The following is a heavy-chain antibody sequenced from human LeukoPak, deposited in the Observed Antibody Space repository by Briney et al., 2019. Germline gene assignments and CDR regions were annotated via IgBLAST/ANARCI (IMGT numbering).Heavy chain of an antibody. D-gene: IGHD3-16*02. Sequence: GGSLRLSCAASGFTFSSYAMHCVRQAPGKGLEYVSAISSNGGSTYYANSVKGRFTISRDNSKNTLYLRMGSLGAEDMAVYYCARGDTPGWGSYRYTGFFDYWGQGALVTVSS. CDR1: GFTFSSYA. V-gene: IGHV3-64*01. J-gene: IGHJ4*02. CDR3: ARGDTPGWGSYRYTGFFDY. CDR2: ISSNGGST.